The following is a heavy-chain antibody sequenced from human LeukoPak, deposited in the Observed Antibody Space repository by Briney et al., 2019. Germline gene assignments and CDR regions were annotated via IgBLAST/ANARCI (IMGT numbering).Heavy chain of an antibody. Sequence: GGSLRLSCAASGFTFSSYGMHWVRQVPGKGLEWVAVIWYDGSNKYYADSVKGRFTISRDNSKNTLYLQMNSLRAEDTAVYYCARVKEGYRGATTSLGYWGQGTLVTVSS. J-gene: IGHJ4*02. CDR2: IWYDGSNK. V-gene: IGHV3-33*01. CDR3: ARVKEGYRGATTSLGY. CDR1: GFTFSSYG. D-gene: IGHD1-26*01.